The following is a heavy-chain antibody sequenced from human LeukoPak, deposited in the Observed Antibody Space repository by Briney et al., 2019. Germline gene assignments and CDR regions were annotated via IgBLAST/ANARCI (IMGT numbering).Heavy chain of an antibody. D-gene: IGHD3-22*01. CDR2: IYTSGST. CDR1: GGSISSYY. V-gene: IGHV4-4*07. Sequence: PSETLSLTCTVSGGSISSYYWSWIRQPAGKGLEWIGRIYTSGSTNYNPSLKSRVTMSVDMSKNQFSLKLSSVTAADTAVYYCARAPYYYDSSAPGYYYYYMDVWGKGTTVTVSS. CDR3: ARAPYYYDSSAPGYYYYYMDV. J-gene: IGHJ6*03.